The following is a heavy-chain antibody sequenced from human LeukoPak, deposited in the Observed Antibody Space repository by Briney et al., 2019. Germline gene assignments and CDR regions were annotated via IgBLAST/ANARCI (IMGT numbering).Heavy chain of an antibody. Sequence: ASVKVFCKASGYTFTSYDINWVRQATGQGLEWMGWMNPNSGNTGYAQKFQGRVTMTRNTSISTAYMELSSLRSEDTAVYYCARVPRITMVRGVIPYYYYYMDVWGKGTTVTVSS. CDR1: GYTFTSYD. CDR2: MNPNSGNT. V-gene: IGHV1-8*01. D-gene: IGHD3-10*01. CDR3: ARVPRITMVRGVIPYYYYYMDV. J-gene: IGHJ6*03.